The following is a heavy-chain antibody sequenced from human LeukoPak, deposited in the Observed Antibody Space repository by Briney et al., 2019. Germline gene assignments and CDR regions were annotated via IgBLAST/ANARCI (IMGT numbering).Heavy chain of an antibody. CDR2: IFYSGST. CDR3: ARQGTSYDSVGGSYRPSPFDY. CDR1: GGSISSTNSY. D-gene: IGHD3-16*02. J-gene: IGHJ4*02. V-gene: IGHV4-39*01. Sequence: SETLSLTCTVSGGSISSTNSYWGWIRQSPGKGLEWIGSIFYSGSTYYTPSLKSRVTISVDTSKNQFSLKLSSVTAADTAVYYCARQGTSYDSVGGSYRPSPFDYWGQGTLVTVSS.